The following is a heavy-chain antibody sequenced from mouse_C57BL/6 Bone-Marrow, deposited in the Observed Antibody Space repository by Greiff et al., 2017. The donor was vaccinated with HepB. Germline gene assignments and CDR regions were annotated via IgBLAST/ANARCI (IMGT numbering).Heavy chain of an antibody. CDR3: TLDSHDY. CDR1: GFNIKDDY. D-gene: IGHD3-2*01. V-gene: IGHV14-4*01. J-gene: IGHJ2*01. Sequence: EVQLVESGAELVRPGASVKLSCTASGFNIKDDYMHWVKQRPEQGLEWIGWIDPENGDTEYASKFQGKATITADTSSNTAYLQLSSLTSEDTAVYYCTLDSHDYWGQGTTLTVSS. CDR2: IDPENGDT.